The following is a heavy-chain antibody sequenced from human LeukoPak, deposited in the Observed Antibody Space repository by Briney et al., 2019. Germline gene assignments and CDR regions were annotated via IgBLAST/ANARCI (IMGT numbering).Heavy chain of an antibody. CDR1: GSPISSGYY. Sequence: SETLSLTCAVSGSPISSGYYWGWIRQPPGKGLEWIGSIYHSGSTYYNPSLKSRVTILVDTSKNQFSLKLSSVTAADTAVYYCARTQLAYYYYYMDVWGKGTSVTVSS. CDR3: ARTQLAYYYYYMDV. V-gene: IGHV4-38-2*01. CDR2: IYHSGST. D-gene: IGHD5-18*01. J-gene: IGHJ6*03.